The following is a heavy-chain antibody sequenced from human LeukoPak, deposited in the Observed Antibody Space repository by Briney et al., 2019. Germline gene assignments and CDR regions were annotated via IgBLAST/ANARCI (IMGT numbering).Heavy chain of an antibody. CDR3: SRDDGYCSGNRCLYS. CDR2: INTNTGNP. D-gene: IGHD2-15*01. J-gene: IGHJ4*02. V-gene: IGHV7-4-1*02. CDR1: GYTFTGYT. Sequence: GASVKVSCKASGYTFTGYTMNWVRQAPGQGLEWMGWINTNTGNPTYAQGLTGRFAFSLDTSVTTAYLLISSLKAEDTAVYYCSRDDGYCSGNRCLYSWGQGTLVTVSS.